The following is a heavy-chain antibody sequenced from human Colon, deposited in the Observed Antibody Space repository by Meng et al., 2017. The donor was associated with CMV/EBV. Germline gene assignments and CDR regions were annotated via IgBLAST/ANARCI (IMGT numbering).Heavy chain of an antibody. J-gene: IGHJ4*02. V-gene: IGHV5-51*01. CDR2: IYPGDSDT. CDR3: ARQTRGYSYFDY. Sequence: CKGSGYSFTGYWIGWVRQMPGKGLEWMGIIYPGDSDTRYSPSFQGQVTISADKSISTAYLQWSSLKASDTAMFYCARQTRGYSYFDYWGQGTLVTVSS. D-gene: IGHD5-18*01. CDR1: GYSFTGYW.